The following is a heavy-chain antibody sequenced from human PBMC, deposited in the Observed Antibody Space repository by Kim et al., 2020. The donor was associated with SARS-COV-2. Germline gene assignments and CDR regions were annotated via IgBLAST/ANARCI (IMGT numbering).Heavy chain of an antibody. D-gene: IGHD3-3*01. CDR3: ARVLSSTELDYDFWSGSHGVDV. Sequence: SVKVSCKASGGTFSSYAISWVRQAPGQGLEWMGGIIPIFGTANYAQKFQGRVTITADESTSTAYMELSRLRSEDTAVYYCARVLSSTELDYDFWSGSHGVDVWGQGTTVTVSS. CDR2: IIPIFGTA. CDR1: GGTFSSYA. V-gene: IGHV1-69*13. J-gene: IGHJ6*02.